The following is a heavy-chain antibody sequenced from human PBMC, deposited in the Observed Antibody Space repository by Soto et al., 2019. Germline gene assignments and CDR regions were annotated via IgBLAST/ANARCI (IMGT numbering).Heavy chain of an antibody. Sequence: QEQLVQSGAEVKKPGSSVKVSCKASGGLFSSYAISWVRQAPGQGLEWMGGSIPVFNTAYYAQKFQGRVTITADESSNTAYMELSSLRSEDTAIYYCARGGSGYVWFNEFWGQGSLVTVSS. J-gene: IGHJ4*02. V-gene: IGHV1-69*01. CDR1: GGLFSSYA. D-gene: IGHD3-22*01. CDR2: SIPVFNTA. CDR3: ARGGSGYVWFNEF.